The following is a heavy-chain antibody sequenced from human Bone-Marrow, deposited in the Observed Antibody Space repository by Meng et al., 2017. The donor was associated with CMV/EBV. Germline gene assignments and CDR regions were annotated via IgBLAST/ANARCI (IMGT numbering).Heavy chain of an antibody. J-gene: IGHJ6*02. D-gene: IGHD5-24*01. V-gene: IGHV1-69*05. Sequence: SVKVSCKASGGTFSSYAISWVRQAPGQGLEWMGGIIPIFGTANYAQKFQGRVTITTDESTSTAYMELSSLRSEDTAVYYCARGLLEMATMKVYYYYYGMDFWGQGNTVTVAS. CDR1: GGTFSSYA. CDR3: ARGLLEMATMKVYYYYYGMDF. CDR2: IIPIFGTA.